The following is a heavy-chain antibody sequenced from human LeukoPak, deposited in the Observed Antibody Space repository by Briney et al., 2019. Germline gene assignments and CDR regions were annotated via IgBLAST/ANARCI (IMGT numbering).Heavy chain of an antibody. CDR1: GFTFRSHG. CDR3: ARGAGYNYPYYFDY. D-gene: IGHD5-24*01. J-gene: IGHJ4*02. Sequence: GGSLRLSCAASGFTFRSHGMHWVRQAPGKGLEWVAFIWYDGSNKYYTDSVKGRFTISRDNSKNTLYLQMNSLRAEDTAVYYCARGAGYNYPYYFDYWGQGTLVTVSS. CDR2: IWYDGSNK. V-gene: IGHV3-33*01.